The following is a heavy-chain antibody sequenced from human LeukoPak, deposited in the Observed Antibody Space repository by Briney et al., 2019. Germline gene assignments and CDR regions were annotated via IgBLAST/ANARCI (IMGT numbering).Heavy chain of an antibody. D-gene: IGHD2-21*02. CDR3: ARKNCGGDCFYLDP. Sequence: GASVKVSCKASGYTFTSYYMHWVRQAPGQGLEWMGIINPSGGSTSYAQKFQGRVTMTRDTSTNTAYMELRSLRSDDTAVYYCARKNCGGDCFYLDPWGQGTLVTVSS. CDR1: GYTFTSYY. V-gene: IGHV1-46*01. J-gene: IGHJ5*02. CDR2: INPSGGST.